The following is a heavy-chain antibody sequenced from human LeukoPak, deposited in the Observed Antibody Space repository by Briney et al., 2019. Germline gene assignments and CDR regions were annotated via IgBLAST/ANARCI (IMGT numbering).Heavy chain of an antibody. Sequence: GGSLRLSCAVSGFRASDYYMSWVRQAPGKGLEWVGLIRDSGEAFYADFARGRFAISRDESENTLYLQMNSLRVEDTAVYFCARDRAANQDWVEFDPWGQGTPVIVSS. CDR1: GFRASDYY. CDR2: IRDSGEA. J-gene: IGHJ5*02. D-gene: IGHD3/OR15-3a*01. CDR3: ARDRAANQDWVEFDP. V-gene: IGHV3-66*03.